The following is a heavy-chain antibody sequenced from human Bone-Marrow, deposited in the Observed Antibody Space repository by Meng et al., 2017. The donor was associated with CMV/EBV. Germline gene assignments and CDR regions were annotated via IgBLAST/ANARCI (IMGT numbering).Heavy chain of an antibody. Sequence: GESLKISCAASGFTFSIYAMHWVRQAPGKGLEYVSAISSNGRSTYFADSVKGRFAISRDNSKNTLFLQMGSLRPEDMAVYYCARACSGGSCYDYSGRGTLVTVSS. CDR3: ARACSGGSCYDY. D-gene: IGHD2-15*01. CDR1: GFTFSIYA. J-gene: IGHJ4*02. V-gene: IGHV3-64*02. CDR2: ISSNGRST.